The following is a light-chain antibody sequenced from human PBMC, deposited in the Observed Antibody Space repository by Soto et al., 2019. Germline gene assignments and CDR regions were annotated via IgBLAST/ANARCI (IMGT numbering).Light chain of an antibody. CDR1: QSISVW. CDR2: KAS. J-gene: IGKJ1*01. Sequence: DIQMTQSPSTLSASVGDRVTITCRASQSISVWLAWYQQKAGKAPNLLIYKASRLESGVPSRFSGSGSETEFTLTISGLQPGDSATYYCQQYISHWTFGQGTKVDIK. V-gene: IGKV1-5*03. CDR3: QQYISHWT.